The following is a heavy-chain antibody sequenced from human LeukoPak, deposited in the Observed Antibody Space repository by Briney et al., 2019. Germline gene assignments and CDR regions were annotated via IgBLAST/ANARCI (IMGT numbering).Heavy chain of an antibody. CDR2: IKSKTDGGTT. CDR1: GFTFTNAW. CDR3: QGGRF. J-gene: IGHJ4*02. Sequence: GSLRLSCSASGFTFTNAWMSWVRQAPGKGLEWVGRIKSKTDGGTTDYAAPVKGRFSISRDDPKNTLYLQMNSLKSEDTAVYYCQGGRFWGQGTLVTVSS. V-gene: IGHV3-15*01. D-gene: IGHD1-26*01.